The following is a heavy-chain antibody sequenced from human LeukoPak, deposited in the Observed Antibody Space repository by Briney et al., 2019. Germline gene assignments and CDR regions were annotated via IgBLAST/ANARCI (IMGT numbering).Heavy chain of an antibody. CDR1: GYTFTGYY. CDR3: ARLRGTYYDSWGAFDI. Sequence: ASVEVSCKASGYTFTGYYMHWVRQAPGQGLEWMGRINPNSGGTNYAQKFQGRVTMTRDTSISTAYMELSRLRSDDTAVYYCARLRGTYYDSWGAFDIWGQRTMVTVSS. V-gene: IGHV1-2*06. CDR2: INPNSGGT. D-gene: IGHD3-22*01. J-gene: IGHJ3*02.